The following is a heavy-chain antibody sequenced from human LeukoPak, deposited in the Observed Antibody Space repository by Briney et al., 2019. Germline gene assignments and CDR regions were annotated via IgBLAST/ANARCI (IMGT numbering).Heavy chain of an antibody. D-gene: IGHD6-13*01. CDR2: IYYTGTT. J-gene: IGHJ2*01. CDR1: GGSISSSSYY. CDR3: ARVYYSSSYDYWYFDL. V-gene: IGHV4-39*07. Sequence: SETLSLTCSVSGGSISSSSYYWGWIRQPPGKGLEWIGSIYYTGTTYQNPSLKSRVTISVDASKNQFSLKLSSVTAADTAVYYCARVYYSSSYDYWYFDLWGRGTLVTVSS.